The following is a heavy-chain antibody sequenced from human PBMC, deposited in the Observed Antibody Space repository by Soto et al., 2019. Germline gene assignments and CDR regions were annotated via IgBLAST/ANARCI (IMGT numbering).Heavy chain of an antibody. J-gene: IGHJ4*02. CDR1: GGSISSSSYY. CDR3: ARPGGSVVTAIYFDY. D-gene: IGHD2-21*02. V-gene: IGHV4-39*01. Sequence: SETLSLTCTVSGGSISSSSYYWGWIRQPPGKGLEWIGSIYYSGSTYCNPSLKSRVTIFVDTSKNQFSLQLRSVTAADTAAYYCARPGGSVVTAIYFDYWGQGTPVTVSS. CDR2: IYYSGST.